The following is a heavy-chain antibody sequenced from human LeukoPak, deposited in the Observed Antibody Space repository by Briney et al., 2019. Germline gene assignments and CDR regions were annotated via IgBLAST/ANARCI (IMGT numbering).Heavy chain of an antibody. J-gene: IGHJ4*02. CDR2: ISSSSSYI. V-gene: IGHV3-21*01. CDR1: GFTFSSYS. Sequence: GGSLRLSCAASGFTFSSYSMNWVRQAPGKGLEWVSSISSSSSYIYYADSVKGRFTISRDNAKNSLYLQMNSLRAEDTAVYYCARRQAGATGARPTGIDYWGQGTLVTVSS. CDR3: ARRQAGATGARPTGIDY. D-gene: IGHD1-26*01.